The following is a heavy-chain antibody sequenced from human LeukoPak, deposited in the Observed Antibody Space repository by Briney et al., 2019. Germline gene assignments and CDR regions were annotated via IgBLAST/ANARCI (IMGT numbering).Heavy chain of an antibody. CDR1: GFTFSSYA. CDR3: AKEQTSRYQLRAIYLEWLLPLDY. CDR2: ISGSGGST. Sequence: PGGSLRLSCAASGFTFSSYAMSWVRQAPGKGLEWVSAISGSGGSTYYADSVKGRFTIPRDNSKNTLYLQMNSLRAEDTAVYYCAKEQTSRYQLRAIYLEWLLPLDYWGQGTLVTVSS. J-gene: IGHJ4*02. D-gene: IGHD3-3*01. V-gene: IGHV3-23*01.